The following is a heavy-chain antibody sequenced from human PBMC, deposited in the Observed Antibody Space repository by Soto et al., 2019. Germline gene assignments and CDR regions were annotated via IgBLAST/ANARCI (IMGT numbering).Heavy chain of an antibody. CDR2: ISAYNGNT. V-gene: IGHV1-18*01. Sequence: ASVKVSCKASGYTFTSYGISWVRQAPGQGLEWMRWISAYNGNTNYAQKLQGRVTMTTDTSTSTAYMELRSLRSDDTAVYYCARGYCTNGVCFPYSYFDYWGQGTLVTVSS. CDR3: ARGYCTNGVCFPYSYFDY. J-gene: IGHJ4*02. CDR1: GYTFTSYG. D-gene: IGHD2-8*01.